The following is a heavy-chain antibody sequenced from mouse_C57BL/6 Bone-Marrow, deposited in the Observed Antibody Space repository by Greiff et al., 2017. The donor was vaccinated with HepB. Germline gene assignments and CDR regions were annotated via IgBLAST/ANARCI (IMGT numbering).Heavy chain of an antibody. Sequence: QVQLQQPGAELVKPGASVKLSCKASGYTFTSYWMHWVKQRPGQGLEWIGMIHPNSGGTNYNEKFKSKATLTVDKSSSTAYMQLSSLTSEDSAVYYCAREEATMITRGFAYWGQGTLVTVSA. D-gene: IGHD2-4*01. CDR1: GYTFTSYW. CDR2: IHPNSGGT. J-gene: IGHJ3*01. CDR3: AREEATMITRGFAY. V-gene: IGHV1-64*01.